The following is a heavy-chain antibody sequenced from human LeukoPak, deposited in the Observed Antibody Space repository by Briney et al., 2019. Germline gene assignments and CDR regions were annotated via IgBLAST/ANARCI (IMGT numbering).Heavy chain of an antibody. CDR1: GFTFSSYG. CDR2: ISYDGSNK. J-gene: IGHJ4*02. D-gene: IGHD6-13*01. V-gene: IGHV3-30*18. CDR3: AKDSQQQPFDY. Sequence: GGSLRLSCAASGFTFSSYGMHWVRQAPGKGLEWVAVISYDGSNKYYADSVKGRFTISRDNSKNTLYLQMNSLRAEDTAVYYRAKDSQQQPFDYWGQGTLVTVSS.